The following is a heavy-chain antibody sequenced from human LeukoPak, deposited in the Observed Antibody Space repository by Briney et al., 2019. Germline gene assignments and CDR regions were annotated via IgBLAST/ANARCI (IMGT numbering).Heavy chain of an antibody. D-gene: IGHD3-3*01. Sequence: SETLSLTCTVSGGSISSYYWSWIRQPAGKGLEWIGRIYTSGSTNYNPSLKSRVTISVDTSKNQFSLKLSSVTAADTAVYYCARDRADFGVVIKMGYYYYYYMDVWGKGTTVTVSS. V-gene: IGHV4-4*07. CDR3: ARDRADFGVVIKMGYYYYYYMDV. J-gene: IGHJ6*03. CDR1: GGSISSYY. CDR2: IYTSGST.